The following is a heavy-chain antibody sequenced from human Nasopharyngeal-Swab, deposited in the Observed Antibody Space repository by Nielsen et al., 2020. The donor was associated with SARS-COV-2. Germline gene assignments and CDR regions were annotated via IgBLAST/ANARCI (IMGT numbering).Heavy chain of an antibody. J-gene: IGHJ4*02. Sequence: SDPLSLTCAVYGGSFSGYYWSWIRQPPGKGLEWIGEINHSGTTSYNPSLKSPVTISSDTSKNQFSLKLSSVTAADTAVYYCARGHRSISMIVVVIATAHFYFDSWGRGTLVTVTS. CDR3: ARGHRSISMIVVVIATAHFYFDS. CDR2: INHSGTT. V-gene: IGHV4-34*01. CDR1: GGSFSGYY. D-gene: IGHD3-22*01.